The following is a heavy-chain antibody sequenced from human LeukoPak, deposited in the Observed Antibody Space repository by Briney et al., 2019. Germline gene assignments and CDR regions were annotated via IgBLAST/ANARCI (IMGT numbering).Heavy chain of an antibody. V-gene: IGHV1-18*01. CDR1: GYTFTSYG. CDR3: ARDSAELVPGYSDY. CDR2: ISAYNGNT. D-gene: IGHD6-13*01. Sequence: ASVKVSCKASGYTFTSYGISWVRQAPGQGLEWMGWISAYNGNTNYALKLQGRVTMTTDTSTSTAYMELRSLRSDDTAVYYCARDSAELVPGYSDYWGQGTLVTVPS. J-gene: IGHJ4*02.